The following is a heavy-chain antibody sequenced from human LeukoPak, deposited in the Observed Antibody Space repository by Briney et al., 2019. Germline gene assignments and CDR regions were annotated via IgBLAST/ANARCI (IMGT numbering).Heavy chain of an antibody. CDR3: AELGITMIGGV. CDR1: GFTFSSYE. J-gene: IGHJ6*04. V-gene: IGHV3-48*03. Sequence: GGSPRLSCAGSGFTFSSYEMNWVRQAPGKGLEWVSYISSSGSTIYCADSVKGRFTISRDNAKNSLYLQMNSLRAEDTAVYYCAELGITMIGGVWGKGTTVTISS. D-gene: IGHD3-10*02. CDR2: ISSSGSTI.